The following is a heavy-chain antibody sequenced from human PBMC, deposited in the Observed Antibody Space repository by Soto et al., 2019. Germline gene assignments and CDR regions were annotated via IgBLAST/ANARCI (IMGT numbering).Heavy chain of an antibody. CDR1: GFTFSDYY. Sequence: GGSLRLSCAASGFTFSDYYMSWIRQAPGKGLEWVSYISSSSSYTNYADSVKGRFTISRDNAKNSLYLQMNSLRAEDTAVYYCARDRKYDSSAPHYWGQGTLVTVSS. J-gene: IGHJ4*02. V-gene: IGHV3-11*06. CDR3: ARDRKYDSSAPHY. D-gene: IGHD3-22*01. CDR2: ISSSSSYT.